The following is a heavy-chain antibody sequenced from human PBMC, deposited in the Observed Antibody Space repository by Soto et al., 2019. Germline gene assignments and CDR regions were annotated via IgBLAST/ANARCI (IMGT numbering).Heavy chain of an antibody. J-gene: IGHJ6*03. CDR1: GGSISSYY. CDR3: ARALRGSGSYWAVYYYMDV. Sequence: SETLSLTCTVSGGSISSYYWSWIRQPPGKGLEWIWYIYYSGSTNYNPSLKSRVTISVDTSKNQFSLKLSSVTAADTAVYYCARALRGSGSYWAVYYYMDVWGKGTTVTVSS. CDR2: IYYSGST. D-gene: IGHD3-10*01. V-gene: IGHV4-59*01.